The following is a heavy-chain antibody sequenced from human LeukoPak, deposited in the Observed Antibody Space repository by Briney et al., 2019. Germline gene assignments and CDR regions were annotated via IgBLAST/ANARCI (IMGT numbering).Heavy chain of an antibody. V-gene: IGHV5-51*01. CDR1: GYSFTSYW. CDR2: IYPDDSDT. J-gene: IGHJ5*02. CDR3: TRGGTYYDDSRDYGHWFDP. D-gene: IGHD3-22*01. Sequence: PGESLKISCKGSGYSFTSYWIGWVRQMPGKGLEWMGIIYPDDSDTGYSPSFQGQVTISAGKSTGTAYLHWSSLKASDTAIYYCTRGGTYYDDSRDYGHWFDPWGQGTLVTVSS.